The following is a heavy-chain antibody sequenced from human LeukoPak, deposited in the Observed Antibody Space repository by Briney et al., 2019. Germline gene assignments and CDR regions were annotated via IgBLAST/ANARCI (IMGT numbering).Heavy chain of an antibody. Sequence: SVKASCKASGGTFSSYAISWVRQAPGQGLEWMGGIIPIFGTANYAQKFQGRVTITTDESTSTAYMELSSLRSEDTAVYYCASARRGYTYYYYMDVWGKGTTVTVSS. CDR3: ASARRGYTYYYYMDV. CDR1: GGTFSSYA. CDR2: IIPIFGTA. J-gene: IGHJ6*03. D-gene: IGHD5-18*01. V-gene: IGHV1-69*05.